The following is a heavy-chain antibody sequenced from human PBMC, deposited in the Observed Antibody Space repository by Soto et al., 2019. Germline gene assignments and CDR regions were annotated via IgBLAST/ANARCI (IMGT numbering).Heavy chain of an antibody. CDR3: ARSGYSYGRGEGWFDP. D-gene: IGHD5-18*01. CDR2: INPSGGST. J-gene: IGHJ5*02. CDR1: GYTFTSYY. Sequence: GASVKVSCKVSGYTFTSYYMHWVRQAPGQGLEWMGIINPSGGSTSYAQKFQGRVTMTRDTSTSTVYMELSSLRSEDTAVYYCARSGYSYGRGEGWFDPWGQGTLVTVSS. V-gene: IGHV1-46*01.